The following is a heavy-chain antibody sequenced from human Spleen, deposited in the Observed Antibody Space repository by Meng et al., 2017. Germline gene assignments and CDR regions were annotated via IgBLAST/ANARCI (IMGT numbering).Heavy chain of an antibody. D-gene: IGHD3-16*01. CDR1: GFTFSSYA. J-gene: IGHJ3*02. V-gene: IGHV3-23*01. Sequence: GESLKTSCAASGFTFSSYAMSWVRQAPGKGLEWVSAISGSGGSTYYADSVKGRFTISRDNSKNTLYLQMNSLRAEDTAVYYCAKDGWGDTDAFEIWGQGTMVTVSS. CDR3: AKDGWGDTDAFEI. CDR2: ISGSGGST.